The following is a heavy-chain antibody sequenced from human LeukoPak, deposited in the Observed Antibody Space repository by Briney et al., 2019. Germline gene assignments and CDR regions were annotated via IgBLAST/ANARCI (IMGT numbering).Heavy chain of an antibody. J-gene: IGHJ3*02. Sequence: GGSLRLSCAASGFTFSSYELNWVRQAPGKGLEWISYISSGGGTIYYADSVKGRFTISRDDARNSLYLQMRSLRAEDTAVYYCARDLLCGGASCYEPDTFDIWGQGTMVTVSS. D-gene: IGHD2-21*01. CDR2: ISSGGGTI. CDR1: GFTFSSYE. CDR3: ARDLLCGGASCYEPDTFDI. V-gene: IGHV3-48*03.